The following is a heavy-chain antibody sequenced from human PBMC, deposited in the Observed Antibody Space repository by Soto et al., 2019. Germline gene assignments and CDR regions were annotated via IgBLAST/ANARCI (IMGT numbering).Heavy chain of an antibody. J-gene: IGHJ4*02. D-gene: IGHD3-3*01. V-gene: IGHV4-59*01. Sequence: SETLSLTCTVSGGSISSYYCSWIRQPPGKGLEWIGYMYYSGSTNYNPSLKSRVTISIDTSRNQFSLKLSSVTAADTAVYYCARGTFGVVKDWGQGTPVTVSS. CDR2: MYYSGST. CDR3: ARGTFGVVKD. CDR1: GGSISSYY.